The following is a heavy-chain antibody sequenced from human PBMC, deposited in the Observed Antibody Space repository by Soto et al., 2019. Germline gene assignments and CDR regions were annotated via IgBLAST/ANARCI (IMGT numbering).Heavy chain of an antibody. V-gene: IGHV4-31*03. CDR3: ARVYCTTYSCYTLDY. CDR1: GGSISSAGYY. CDR2: IYYSGNT. Sequence: SETLSLTCTVSGGSISSAGYYWSWIRQHPGKGLEWIGYIYYSGNTHYNPSLKSRVTISADTSKNQFSLNLKSVTDADTAVYYCARVYCTTYSCYTLDYWGQGTLVTVSS. J-gene: IGHJ4*02. D-gene: IGHD2-2*02.